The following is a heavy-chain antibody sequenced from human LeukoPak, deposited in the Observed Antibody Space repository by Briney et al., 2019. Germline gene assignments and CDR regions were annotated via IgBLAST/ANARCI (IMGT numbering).Heavy chain of an antibody. J-gene: IGHJ6*02. D-gene: IGHD5/OR15-5a*01. CDR3: VRARSVYNSGHLDV. CDR1: GGSISSGAYS. CDR2: TFHSGSP. V-gene: IGHV4-30-2*01. Sequence: PSQTLSLTCTVSGGSISSGAYSWNWVRQPPGKGLEWIGYTFHSGSPEYNPSLKSRITISADRSKNQFSLRLNSVTVADTAIYYCVRARSVYNSGHLDVWGQGTTVIVSS.